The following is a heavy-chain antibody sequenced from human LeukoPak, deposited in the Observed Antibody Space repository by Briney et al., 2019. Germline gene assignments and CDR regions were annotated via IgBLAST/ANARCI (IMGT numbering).Heavy chain of an antibody. Sequence: GGSLRLSCAASGFTFSSYAMHWVRQAPGKGLEWVAVISYDGSNKYYADSVKGRFTISRDNSKNTLYLQMNSLRAEDTAVYYCARDTAAHNYYYYMDVWGKGTTVTVSS. J-gene: IGHJ6*03. CDR2: ISYDGSNK. CDR3: ARDTAAHNYYYYMDV. D-gene: IGHD6-13*01. CDR1: GFTFSSYA. V-gene: IGHV3-30-3*01.